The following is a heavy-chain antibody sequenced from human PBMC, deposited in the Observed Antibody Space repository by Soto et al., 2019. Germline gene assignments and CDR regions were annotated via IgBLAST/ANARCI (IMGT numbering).Heavy chain of an antibody. V-gene: IGHV3-23*01. D-gene: IGHD2-15*01. Sequence: EVLLLESGGGLVQPGGSLRLSCAASGFTFSDFVMTWVRQTPGKGLEWVSGISGSGGSTYYADSVKGRFTISRDNSMNMLYMQMNALRAEDTAIYYCAYRNWESCRGDNCYVLDFWGQGTLVTVSS. CDR1: GFTFSDFV. J-gene: IGHJ4*02. CDR3: AYRNWESCRGDNCYVLDF. CDR2: ISGSGGST.